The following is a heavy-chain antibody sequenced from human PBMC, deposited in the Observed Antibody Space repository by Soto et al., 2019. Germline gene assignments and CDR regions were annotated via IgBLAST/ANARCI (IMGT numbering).Heavy chain of an antibody. Sequence: PSETLSLTCTVSGGSISSGGYYWSWIRQHPGKGLEWIGYIYYSGSTYYNPSLKSRVTISVDTSKNQFSLKLSSVTAADTAVYYCARVTGSGSYRGAFDIWGQGTMVTVSS. CDR3: ARVTGSGSYRGAFDI. J-gene: IGHJ3*02. D-gene: IGHD3-10*01. CDR2: IYYSGST. V-gene: IGHV4-31*03. CDR1: GGSISSGGYY.